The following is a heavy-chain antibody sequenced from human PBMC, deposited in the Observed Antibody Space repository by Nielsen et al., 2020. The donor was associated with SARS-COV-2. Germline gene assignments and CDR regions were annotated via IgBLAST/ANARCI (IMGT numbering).Heavy chain of an antibody. V-gene: IGHV3-23*01. CDR3: AKHEGED. CDR1: GFSFSNYV. CDR2: ISESGGAT. D-gene: IGHD3-10*01. Sequence: GGSLRLSCVASGFSFSNYVMNWVRKAPGKGLEWVSPISESGGATYLTDSVKGRFTISRDNSRKTLYLEMNSLNADDTAVYYCAKHEGEDWGQGSLVTVSS. J-gene: IGHJ4*02.